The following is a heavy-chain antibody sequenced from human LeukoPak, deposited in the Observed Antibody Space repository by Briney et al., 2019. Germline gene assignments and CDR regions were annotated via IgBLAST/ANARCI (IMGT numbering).Heavy chain of an antibody. V-gene: IGHV3-11*04. CDR1: GYPFRDYY. J-gene: IGHJ3*02. CDR2: ISSSGSTI. D-gene: IGHD1-14*01. Sequence: GGSLRLSCAASGYPFRDYYMSWLPQAPGRAVEGVSYISSSGSTIYYTDSEKGRFTICSDNAKSSLYLQMNSTRAEETAVYYCTRVPIPGYDAFDIWGHGTMVSVSS. CDR3: TRVPIPGYDAFDI.